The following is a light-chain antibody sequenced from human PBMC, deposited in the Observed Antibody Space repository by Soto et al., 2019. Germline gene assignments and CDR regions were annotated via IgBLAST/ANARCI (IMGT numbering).Light chain of an antibody. Sequence: QSVLTQPPSASGTPGQRVTISCSGSSSNIGSNAVNGYQQFPGTAPKLLIYTDNQRPSGVPDRCSGSKSGTSASLAISGFQSEDEADYFCAAWDGSLNAYVFGTGTKLTVL. CDR3: AAWDGSLNAYV. V-gene: IGLV1-44*01. J-gene: IGLJ1*01. CDR2: TDN. CDR1: SSNIGSNA.